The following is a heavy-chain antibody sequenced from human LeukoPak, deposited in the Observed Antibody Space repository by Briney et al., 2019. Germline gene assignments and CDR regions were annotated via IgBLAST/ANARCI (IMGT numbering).Heavy chain of an antibody. CDR3: ARDDSMHERGWWFDP. V-gene: IGHV1-46*01. Sequence: SSVTVSCKACGYSFISHYMHGVRQPPGQGRAWMGLINPRGTSTIYAEKFQARIIMTRDMSTTTDYMELSSLKSDDTAVYYCARDDSMHERGWWFDPWGQGTLVTVSS. CDR1: GYSFISHY. D-gene: IGHD1-1*01. J-gene: IGHJ5*02. CDR2: INPRGTST.